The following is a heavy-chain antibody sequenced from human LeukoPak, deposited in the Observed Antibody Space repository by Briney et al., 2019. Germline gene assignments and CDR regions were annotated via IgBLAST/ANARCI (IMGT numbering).Heavy chain of an antibody. V-gene: IGHV3-23*01. Sequence: GGSLRLSCATSGFTFSAHHMNCVRQAPGKGLEWVSGIPASGATTYYADSVKGRFTISRDSSQSTLYLQMNSLRAEDTAVYYCARAESAGDNRGRYYYFYMDVWGKGTTVTVSS. CDR2: IPASGATT. CDR3: ARAESAGDNRGRYYYFYMDV. D-gene: IGHD2/OR15-2a*01. J-gene: IGHJ6*03. CDR1: GFTFSAHH.